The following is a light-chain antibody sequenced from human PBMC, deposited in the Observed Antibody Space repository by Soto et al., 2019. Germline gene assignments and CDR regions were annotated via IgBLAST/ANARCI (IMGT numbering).Light chain of an antibody. Sequence: DIQMTQSPSSLSASVGDRVTITCQASQDISNYLNWYQQKPGKAPKLLIYDASNLDTGVPSRFRGSGSVTDGTFTISSLRPEDIATYYCQQYDNLPLTFGGGTKVEIK. CDR3: QQYDNLPLT. J-gene: IGKJ4*01. V-gene: IGKV1-33*01. CDR1: QDISNY. CDR2: DAS.